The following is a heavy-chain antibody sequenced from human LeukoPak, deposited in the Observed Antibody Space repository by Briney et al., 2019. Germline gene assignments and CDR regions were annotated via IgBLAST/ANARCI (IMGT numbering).Heavy chain of an antibody. V-gene: IGHV4-59*01. J-gene: IGHJ4*02. CDR1: GGSISNYY. CDR2: IYYTGNT. D-gene: IGHD6-19*01. Sequence: SETLSLTCTASGGSISNYYWSWIRQPPGKGLGWSGYIYYTGNTNQNPSLASRVTMSLDTSKNQFSLRVTSVAAADTAVYYCARSPASGDRGWRVKTSTPSGLFDYWGQGTLVTVSS. CDR3: ARSPASGDRGWRVKTSTPSGLFDY.